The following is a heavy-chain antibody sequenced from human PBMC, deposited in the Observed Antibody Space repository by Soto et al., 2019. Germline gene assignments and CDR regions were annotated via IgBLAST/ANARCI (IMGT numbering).Heavy chain of an antibody. CDR1: GFTFSTYN. D-gene: IGHD1-26*01. CDR2: INGRGNYI. J-gene: IGHJ4*02. V-gene: IGHV3-21*01. CDR3: AREDGIVGATSAFDY. Sequence: EVLLVESGGGLVKPGGSLRLSCAASGFTFSTYNMNWVRQAPGKGLEWVSSINGRGNYIYYTDAVKGRFTISRDNAKTSLYLQMNSLSAEDTAVYYCAREDGIVGATSAFDYWGQGNLVTVSS.